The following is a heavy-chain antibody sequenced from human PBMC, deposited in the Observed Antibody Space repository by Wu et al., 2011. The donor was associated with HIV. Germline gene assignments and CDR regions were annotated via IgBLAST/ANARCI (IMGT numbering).Heavy chain of an antibody. V-gene: IGHV1-69*05. D-gene: IGHD6-13*01. Sequence: QVQLVQSGAEVKKPGSSVKVSCKASGGTFSSYGISWVRQAPGQGLEWMGGIIPLFGTANYAQKFQGRVTINTDESTSTAYMELSSLRSEDTAVYYCARGQSTAAAADYYYYGMDVWGRRDHGHR. CDR3: ARGQSTAAAADYYYYGMDV. CDR2: IIPLFGTA. J-gene: IGHJ6*02. CDR1: GGTFSSYG.